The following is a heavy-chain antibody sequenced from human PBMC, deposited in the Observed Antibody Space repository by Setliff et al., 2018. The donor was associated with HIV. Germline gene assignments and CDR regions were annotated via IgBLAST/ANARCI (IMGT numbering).Heavy chain of an antibody. CDR3: ARVRRSMVRGPFDAFDI. Sequence: GASVKVSCKASGYTFTSYNINWVRQATGQGLEWVQQATGQGLEGMGWVNPDSGNTDYAQKFQGRVTITRNTSISTAYMELSSLRSEDTAVYYCARVRRSMVRGPFDAFDIWGQGTMVTVSS. J-gene: IGHJ3*02. CDR1: GYTFTSYN. V-gene: IGHV1-8*03. CDR2: VNPDSGNT. D-gene: IGHD3-10*01.